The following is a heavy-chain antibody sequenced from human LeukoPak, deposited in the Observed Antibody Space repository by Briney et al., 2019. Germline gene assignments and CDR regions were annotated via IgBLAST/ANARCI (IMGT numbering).Heavy chain of an antibody. CDR2: INPNSGGT. J-gene: IGHJ4*02. V-gene: IGHV1-2*02. CDR1: GCTLTGYF. CDR3: ATEGIQLWFLVDY. D-gene: IGHD5-18*01. Sequence: ASVKVSCKASGCTLTGYFMHWVRQAPGQGLEWMGWINPNSGGTNYAQKFQGRVTMTRDTSISTAYMELSRQRSDDTAVYYCATEGIQLWFLVDYWGQGTLVTVSS.